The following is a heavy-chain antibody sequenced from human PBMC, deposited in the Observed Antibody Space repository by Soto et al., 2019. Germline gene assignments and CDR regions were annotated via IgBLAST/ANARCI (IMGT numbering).Heavy chain of an antibody. CDR2: IYSGGST. Sequence: GGSLRLSCAASGFTVSSNYMSWVRQAPGKGLEWVSVIYSGGSTYYADSVKGRFTISRDNSKNTLYLQMNSLRAEDTAVYYCARDIVVPAAPTYYYYGMDVWGQGTTVTVSS. CDR1: GFTVSSNY. J-gene: IGHJ6*02. CDR3: ARDIVVPAAPTYYYYGMDV. D-gene: IGHD2-2*01. V-gene: IGHV3-53*01.